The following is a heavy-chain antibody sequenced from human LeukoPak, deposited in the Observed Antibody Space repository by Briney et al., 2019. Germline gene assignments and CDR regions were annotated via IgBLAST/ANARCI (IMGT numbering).Heavy chain of an antibody. D-gene: IGHD5-12*01. J-gene: IGHJ4*02. Sequence: SVKVSCKASGGTFSSFAISWVRQAPGQGLEWMGRIIPILGIANYAQKFLGRVTITADKSTSTAYMELSSLRSEDTAVYYCAAQIGYSGYFDYWGQGTLVTVSS. CDR2: IIPILGIA. CDR3: AAQIGYSGYFDY. CDR1: GGTFSSFA. V-gene: IGHV1-69*04.